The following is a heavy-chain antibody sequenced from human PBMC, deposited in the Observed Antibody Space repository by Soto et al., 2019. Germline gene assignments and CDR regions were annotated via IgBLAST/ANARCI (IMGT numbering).Heavy chain of an antibody. Sequence: QVQLQESGPGLVKPSETLSLTCTVSGGSISSYYWSWIRQPPGKGLVWIGYIYYSGSTNYNPALKMLVTISVDPSKNLFYRKLSSVTAADTAVYYCARVKAVAGTYWFDPWGQGTLVTVAS. D-gene: IGHD6-19*01. CDR3: ARVKAVAGTYWFDP. J-gene: IGHJ5*02. CDR2: IYYSGST. V-gene: IGHV4-59*01. CDR1: GGSISSYY.